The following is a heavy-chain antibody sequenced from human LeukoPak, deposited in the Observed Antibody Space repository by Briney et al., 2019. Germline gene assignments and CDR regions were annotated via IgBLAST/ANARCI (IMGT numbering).Heavy chain of an antibody. CDR1: GFTFTSYS. J-gene: IGHJ4*02. V-gene: IGHV3-23*01. CDR3: AKATGNYYFDY. D-gene: IGHD5-24*01. Sequence: PGGSLRLSCAASGFTFTSYSMNWVRQAPGKGLEWVSAISGGGSSTYYADSVKGRFTISRDNSKNTLYLQMNSLRAEDTAVYYCAKATGNYYFDYWGQGTLATVSS. CDR2: ISGGGSST.